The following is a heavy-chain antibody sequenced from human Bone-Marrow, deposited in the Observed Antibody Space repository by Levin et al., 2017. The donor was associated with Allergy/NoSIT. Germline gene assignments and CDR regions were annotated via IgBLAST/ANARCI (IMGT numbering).Heavy chain of an antibody. CDR1: GASISSGAYY. CDR3: STIQDRDAFDM. J-gene: IGHJ3*02. V-gene: IGHV4-30-4*01. D-gene: IGHD3-3*01. CDR2: IYYTGAT. Sequence: PSETLSLTCTVSGASISSGAYYWTWIRQLPGKGLEWIGYIYYTGATYYNPSLSSRLSISVDTSKNQFSLQLFSVTAADTAVYYCSTIQDRDAFDMWGQGTMVTVSS.